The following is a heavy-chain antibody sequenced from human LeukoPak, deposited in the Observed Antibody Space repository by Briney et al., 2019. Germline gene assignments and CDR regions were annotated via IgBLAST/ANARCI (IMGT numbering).Heavy chain of an antibody. D-gene: IGHD3-10*01. CDR1: GGSISSYY. V-gene: IGHV4-59*01. J-gene: IGHJ6*03. Sequence: SETLSLTCTVSGGSISSYYWSWIRQPPGKGLEWIGYIYYSGSTNYNPSLKSRVTISVDTSKNQFSLKLSSVTAADTAMYYCARDRAGFRRTGNYYYMDVWGKGTTVTVSS. CDR2: IYYSGST. CDR3: ARDRAGFRRTGNYYYMDV.